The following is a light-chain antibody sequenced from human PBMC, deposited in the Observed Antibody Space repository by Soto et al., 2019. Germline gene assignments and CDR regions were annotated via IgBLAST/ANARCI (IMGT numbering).Light chain of an antibody. J-gene: IGKJ1*01. V-gene: IGKV3-11*01. CDR2: DAS. CDR3: QQRSNWPWT. CDR1: QSVSSY. Sequence: EIVLTQSPATLSLSPGERATLSCRASQSVSSYLAWCQQKPGQAPRLLIYDASNRATGIPARFSGSGSGTDFTLTISSLEPEDFAVYYCQQRSNWPWTFGQGTKEEIK.